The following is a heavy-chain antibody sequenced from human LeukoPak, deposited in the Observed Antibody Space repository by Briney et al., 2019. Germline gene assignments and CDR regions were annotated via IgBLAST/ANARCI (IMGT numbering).Heavy chain of an antibody. J-gene: IGHJ4*02. D-gene: IGHD6-19*01. CDR1: GFTFDNYA. Sequence: GGSLRLSCAASGFTFDNYAMHWVRQAPGKGLEWLSIISWNSGYIGYADSVKGRFTISRDNAKKSLDLQMNSLRAEDTAFYYCAKVRGTYSSGYFFDYWGQGTLITVSS. CDR3: AKVRGTYSSGYFFDY. CDR2: ISWNSGYI. V-gene: IGHV3-9*01.